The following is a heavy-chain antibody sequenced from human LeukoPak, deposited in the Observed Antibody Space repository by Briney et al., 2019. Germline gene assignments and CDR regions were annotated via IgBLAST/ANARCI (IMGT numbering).Heavy chain of an antibody. Sequence: ASVKVSCKASGYTFTSYGISWVRQAPGQGLEWMGWISAYNGNTNYAQKFQGRVTMTRDTSISTAYMELSRLRSDDTAVYYCARGDGQKIENDYGAPRGYWGQGTLVTVSS. CDR1: GYTFTSYG. J-gene: IGHJ4*02. CDR2: ISAYNGNT. CDR3: ARGDGQKIENDYGAPRGY. V-gene: IGHV1-18*01. D-gene: IGHD4-17*01.